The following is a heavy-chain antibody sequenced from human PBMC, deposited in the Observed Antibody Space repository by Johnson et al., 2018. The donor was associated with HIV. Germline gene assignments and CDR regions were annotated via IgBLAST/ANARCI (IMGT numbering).Heavy chain of an antibody. J-gene: IGHJ3*02. V-gene: IGHV3-74*01. CDR2: INSDGSST. CDR1: GFTFSSYW. Sequence: VQLVESGGGLVQPGGSLRLSCAASGFTFSSYWMHWVRQAPGKGLVWVSRINSDGSSTSYADSVKGRFTISRDNAKNSLYLQRNSLRAEDTAWYYCARVGAAAGLYSIWGQGTMVTVSS. D-gene: IGHD6-25*01. CDR3: ARVGAAAGLYSI.